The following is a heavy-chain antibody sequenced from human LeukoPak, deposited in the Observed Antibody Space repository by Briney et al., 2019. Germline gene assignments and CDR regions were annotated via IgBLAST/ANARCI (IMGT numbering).Heavy chain of an antibody. CDR2: ISSSSSYI. V-gene: IGHV3-21*01. CDR1: GFTFSSYS. Sequence: GGSLRLSCAASGFTFSSYSMNWVRQAPGKGLGWASSISSSSSYIYYADSVKGRFTISRDNAKNSLYLQMNSLRAEDTAVYYCARDLGAYYDFWSGYTTDYWGQGTLVTVSS. CDR3: ARDLGAYYDFWSGYTTDY. J-gene: IGHJ4*02. D-gene: IGHD3-3*01.